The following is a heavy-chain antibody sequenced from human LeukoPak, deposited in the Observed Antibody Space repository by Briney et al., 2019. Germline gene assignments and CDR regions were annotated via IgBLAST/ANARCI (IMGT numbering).Heavy chain of an antibody. CDR2: ISGSSSYI. Sequence: GGSLRLSCAASGFTFSGYDMNWVRQAPGKGLEWVSSISGSSSYIYYADSMKGRFTISRDNAKNSLYLQMNSLRAEDTAVYYCARAGFTFSDYFGSFFDYWGQGTLVTVSS. CDR3: ARAGFTFSDYFGSFFDY. D-gene: IGHD3-10*01. V-gene: IGHV3-21*01. CDR1: GFTFSGYD. J-gene: IGHJ4*02.